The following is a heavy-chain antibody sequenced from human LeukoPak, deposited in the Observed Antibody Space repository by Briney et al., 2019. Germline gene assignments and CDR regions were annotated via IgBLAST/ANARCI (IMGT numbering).Heavy chain of an antibody. CDR2: IKQDGSEK. J-gene: IGHJ4*02. CDR3: ARFGYVAAVDV. CDR1: GFTFSSYW. Sequence: GGSLRLSCAASGFTFSSYWMSWVRQAPGKGLEGVANIKQDGSEKYYVDSVKGRFTISRDNAKNLVYLQMNSLRAEDTAVYHCARFGYVAAVDVWGQGTPVTVSS. V-gene: IGHV3-7*01. D-gene: IGHD2-15*01.